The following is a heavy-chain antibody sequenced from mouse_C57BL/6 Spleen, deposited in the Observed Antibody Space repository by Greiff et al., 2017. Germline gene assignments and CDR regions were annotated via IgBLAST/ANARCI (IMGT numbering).Heavy chain of an antibody. Sequence: EVKLVESGGGLVKPGGSLKLSCAASGFTFSSYAMSWVRQTPEKRLEWVATISDGGSYTYYPDNVKGRFTISRDNAKNNLYLQMSHLKSEDTAMYYCARRGYFDYWGQGTTLTASS. CDR1: GFTFSSYA. CDR3: ARRGYFDY. V-gene: IGHV5-4*03. CDR2: ISDGGSYT. J-gene: IGHJ2*01.